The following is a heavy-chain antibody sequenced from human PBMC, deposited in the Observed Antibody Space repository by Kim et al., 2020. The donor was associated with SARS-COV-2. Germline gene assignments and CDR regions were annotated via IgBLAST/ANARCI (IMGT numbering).Heavy chain of an antibody. D-gene: IGHD5-18*01. J-gene: IGHJ5*02. CDR3: ARGGAYSYAGFDL. CDR1: GFTFSSYW. CDR2: INSDGSST. Sequence: GGSLRLSCAASGFTFSSYWIHWVRQAPGKGLVWVSRINSDGSSTSYADSVKGRFTISRDNAKNTLYLQMNSLRAEDTAVYYCARGGAYSYAGFDLRGQGTLVTVSS. V-gene: IGHV3-74*01.